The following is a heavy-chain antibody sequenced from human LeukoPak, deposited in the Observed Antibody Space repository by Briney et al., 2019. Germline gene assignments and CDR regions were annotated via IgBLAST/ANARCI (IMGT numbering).Heavy chain of an antibody. CDR3: ARVRAARHLFDY. V-gene: IGHV3-11*01. CDR2: ISSIGSTI. Sequence: PGGSLRLSCAASGFAFSDYYMSWIRQVPGKGLEWVSYISSIGSTIYYADSVKGRFTISRDNAKNSLYLQMNSLRAEDTAVYYCARVRAARHLFDYWGQGTLVTVSS. J-gene: IGHJ4*02. CDR1: GFAFSDYY. D-gene: IGHD6-6*01.